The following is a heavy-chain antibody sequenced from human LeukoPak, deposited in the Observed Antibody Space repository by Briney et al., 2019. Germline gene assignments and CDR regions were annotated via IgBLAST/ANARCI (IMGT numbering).Heavy chain of an antibody. V-gene: IGHV1-69*05. CDR1: GGTFSSYA. CDR3: ARVDGDILTAPFTTNWFDP. J-gene: IGHJ5*02. Sequence: SVKVSCKASGGTFSSYAISWVRQAPGQGLEWMGGIIPIFGTANYAQKLQGRVTITTDESTSTAYMELSSLRSEDTAVYYCARVDGDILTAPFTTNWFDPWGQGTLVTVSS. D-gene: IGHD3-9*01. CDR2: IIPIFGTA.